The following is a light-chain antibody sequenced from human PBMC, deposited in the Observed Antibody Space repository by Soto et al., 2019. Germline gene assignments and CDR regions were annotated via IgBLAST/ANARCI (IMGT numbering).Light chain of an antibody. CDR3: KQRWDWPIT. V-gene: IGKV3-11*01. J-gene: IGKJ5*01. CDR1: QNIADS. CDR2: DAY. Sequence: EIVLTQSPAILSLSPGERATLSCRASQNIADSLAWYQQKPGQAPRLLMYDAYKRATGIQARFSGSGSGTDFALTIRSLDLEDFAVYYCKQRWDWPITFGQGTRLEIK.